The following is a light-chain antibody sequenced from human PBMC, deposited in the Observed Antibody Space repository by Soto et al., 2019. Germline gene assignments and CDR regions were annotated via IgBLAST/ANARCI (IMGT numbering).Light chain of an antibody. V-gene: IGKV3-11*01. CDR2: DAS. CDR3: QQRSNWLT. J-gene: IGKJ4*01. CDR1: QSVGSY. Sequence: EILLTQSPATLSLSPGERATLSCRASQSVGSYLAWYQQKPGQAPRLLIYDASNMATGIPARFSGSGSGTDFTLTISSLEPEDFAVYFCQQRSNWLTFGGGTKVEIK.